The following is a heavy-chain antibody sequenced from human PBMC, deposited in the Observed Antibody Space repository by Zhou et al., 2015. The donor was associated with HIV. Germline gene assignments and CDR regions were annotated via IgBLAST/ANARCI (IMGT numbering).Heavy chain of an antibody. CDR1: GFIFSTYG. V-gene: IGHV3-33*01. Sequence: QMQLVESGGGVVQPGRSLRLSCAASGFIFSTYGMHWVRQVRQAPGKGLEWVAVIWSDGSRKYYADSVKGRFTISRDNSKNTLYLQMNSLRAEDTAVYYCAREGYCSGDTCYFDYWGQGTLVTVSS. CDR2: IWSDGSRK. D-gene: IGHD2-15*01. J-gene: IGHJ4*02. CDR3: AREGYCSGDTCYFDY.